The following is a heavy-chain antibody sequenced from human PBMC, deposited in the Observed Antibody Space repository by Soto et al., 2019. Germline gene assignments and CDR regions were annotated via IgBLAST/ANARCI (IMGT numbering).Heavy chain of an antibody. J-gene: IGHJ4*02. CDR1: VGSFIGYC. CDR2: INHSGST. Sequence: TSETLSLTCCVYVGSFIGYCWSWIRQPPGKGLEWIVEINHSGSTNYNPSLKSRVTISVDTSKNQFSLKLSSVTAADTAVYYCARGAWNYDYWGQGTLVTVSS. CDR3: ARGAWNYDY. V-gene: IGHV4-34*01. D-gene: IGHD1-7*01.